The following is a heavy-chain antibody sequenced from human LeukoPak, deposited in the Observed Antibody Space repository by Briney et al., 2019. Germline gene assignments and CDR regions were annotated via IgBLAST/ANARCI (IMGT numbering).Heavy chain of an antibody. J-gene: IGHJ6*02. Sequence: GGSLRLSCAASGFTFSSYGMHWLRQAPGKGLEWVTFIENGGSSYADPVKGRFTISRDKSKNTVFLQMNSLRTEDTAVYYCAREELLGAYYYYGMDVWGQGTAVTVS. CDR1: GFTFSSYG. D-gene: IGHD1-26*01. CDR2: IENGGSS. CDR3: AREELLGAYYYYGMDV. V-gene: IGHV3-30*02.